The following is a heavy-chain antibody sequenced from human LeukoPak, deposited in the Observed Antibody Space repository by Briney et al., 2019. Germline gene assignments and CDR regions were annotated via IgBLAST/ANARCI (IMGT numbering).Heavy chain of an antibody. D-gene: IGHD3-10*01. CDR2: ISDSGGST. V-gene: IGHV3-23*01. Sequence: GGSLRLSCAASGFTFSSFAMSWVRQAPGKGLEWVSGISDSGGSTYYADSVKGRFTISRDNSKNTLYLQMNSLRAEDTAVYYCAVYGSPDHWGQGTLVTVSS. J-gene: IGHJ4*02. CDR3: AVYGSPDH. CDR1: GFTFSSFA.